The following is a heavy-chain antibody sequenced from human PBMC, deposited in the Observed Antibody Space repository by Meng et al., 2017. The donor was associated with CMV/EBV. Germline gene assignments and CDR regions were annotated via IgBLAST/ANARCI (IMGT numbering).Heavy chain of an antibody. CDR2: IILILVIS. D-gene: IGHD6-6*01. Sequence: SVKVSCMASLGTFSNYTISWVRQAPGQVLERMGRIILILVISNYAQKLQGRVTITADKFTSTAYMGLSSLRSEDTAVYYCARGPSSRAARQYYYYGMDVWGQGTTVTVSS. J-gene: IGHJ6*02. CDR1: LGTFSNYT. V-gene: IGHV1-69*02. CDR3: ARGPSSRAARQYYYYGMDV.